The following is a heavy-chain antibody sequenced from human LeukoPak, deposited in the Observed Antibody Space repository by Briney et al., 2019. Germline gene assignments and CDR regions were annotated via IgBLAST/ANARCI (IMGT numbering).Heavy chain of an antibody. D-gene: IGHD5-18*01. CDR1: GYTLTELS. Sequence: GASVKASCKVSGYTLTELSMHWVRQAPGKGLEWMGGFDPEDGETIYAQKFQGRVTMTEDTSTDTAYMELSSLRSEDTAVYYCATAAPGRYSYGRFDHWGQGTLVTVSS. CDR3: ATAAPGRYSYGRFDH. J-gene: IGHJ4*02. V-gene: IGHV1-24*01. CDR2: FDPEDGET.